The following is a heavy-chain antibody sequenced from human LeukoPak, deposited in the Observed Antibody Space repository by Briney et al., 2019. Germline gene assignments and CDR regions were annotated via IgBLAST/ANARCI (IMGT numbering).Heavy chain of an antibody. J-gene: IGHJ4*02. CDR1: GFPFSSYA. CDR3: AKVSSGSYATYSFDY. V-gene: IGHV3-23*01. D-gene: IGHD1-26*01. CDR2: IAGSDGFT. Sequence: GGSLRLSCAASGFPFSSYAMNWVRQAPGKGLEWVSVIAGSDGFTQYADSVKGRFTISRDNSKNTLYLQMNSLRAEDTAVYYCAKVSSGSYATYSFDYWGQGTLVTVSS.